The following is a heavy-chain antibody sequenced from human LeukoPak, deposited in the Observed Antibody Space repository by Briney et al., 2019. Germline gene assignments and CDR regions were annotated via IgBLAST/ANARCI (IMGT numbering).Heavy chain of an antibody. J-gene: IGHJ6*02. CDR3: ARDPEMATPYYYGMDV. D-gene: IGHD5-24*01. Sequence: PSETLSLTCTVTGGSISSDYWNWIRQPPGKGLERNGYIYYSGSATYNPSLNNRVTISVDRSKNQFSLRLSSVTAADTAVYYCARDPEMATPYYYGMDVWGQGTTVTVS. CDR2: IYYSGSA. CDR1: GGSISSDY. V-gene: IGHV4-59*01.